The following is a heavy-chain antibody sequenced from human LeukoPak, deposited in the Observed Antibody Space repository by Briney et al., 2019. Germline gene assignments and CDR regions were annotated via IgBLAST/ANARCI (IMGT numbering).Heavy chain of an antibody. J-gene: IGHJ4*02. Sequence: PGGSLRLSCAASGFTFSSSAMSWVRQVPGKGLEWVSGISASGGSTSYADSVRGRFTISRDNSKNTLYVKINSLRDEDTAVYYCARAIRGYSYVLDYWGQGTLVTVSS. D-gene: IGHD5-18*01. CDR3: ARAIRGYSYVLDY. V-gene: IGHV3-23*01. CDR2: ISASGGST. CDR1: GFTFSSSA.